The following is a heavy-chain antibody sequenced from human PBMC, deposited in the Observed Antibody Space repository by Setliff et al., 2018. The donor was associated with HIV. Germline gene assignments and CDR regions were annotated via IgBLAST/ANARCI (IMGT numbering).Heavy chain of an antibody. D-gene: IGHD1-26*01. Sequence: SETLSLTCAVYGGSFSGYYWNWVRQAPGKGLEWIAEIDHTGSTNYNPSLKSRVTISVDTSKNQFSVSLSSVTAADTAVYYCARGRIVGPRGGWFDPWGQGTLVTVSS. CDR2: IDHTGST. J-gene: IGHJ5*02. CDR3: ARGRIVGPRGGWFDP. CDR1: GGSFSGYY. V-gene: IGHV4-34*01.